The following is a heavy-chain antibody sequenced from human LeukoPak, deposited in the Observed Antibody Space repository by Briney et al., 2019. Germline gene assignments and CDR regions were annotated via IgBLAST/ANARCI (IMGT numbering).Heavy chain of an antibody. Sequence: GGSLRLSCAASGFTFSSYSMTWVRQAPGKGLEWVSSISSSSSYIYYADSVKGRFTISRDNAKNSLYLQMNSLRAEDTAVYYCARDGEPGLDYWGQGTLVTVSS. CDR3: ARDGEPGLDY. J-gene: IGHJ4*02. CDR2: ISSSSSYI. V-gene: IGHV3-21*01. D-gene: IGHD1-14*01. CDR1: GFTFSSYS.